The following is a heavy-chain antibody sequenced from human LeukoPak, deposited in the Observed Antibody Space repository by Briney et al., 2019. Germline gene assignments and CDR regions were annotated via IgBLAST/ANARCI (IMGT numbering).Heavy chain of an antibody. Sequence: GGSLRLSCAASGFTFSNYAMSWVRQAPGKGPEWVSTIIGSGGSTSSADSVKGRFAISRDNSNDTLYLQRNSLRAEDTAVYYCAYSTGFDYWGQGTLVAVSS. CDR1: GFTFSNYA. J-gene: IGHJ4*02. CDR3: AYSTGFDY. V-gene: IGHV3-23*01. CDR2: IIGSGGST. D-gene: IGHD6-25*01.